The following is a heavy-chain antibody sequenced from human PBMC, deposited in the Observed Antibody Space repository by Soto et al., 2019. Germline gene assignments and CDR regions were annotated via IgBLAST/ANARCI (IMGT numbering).Heavy chain of an antibody. CDR1: GFTFSSYA. CDR3: AKGPDYIWGSYPKGFDY. D-gene: IGHD3-16*02. CDR2: ISGSGGST. J-gene: IGHJ4*02. Sequence: SGGSLRLSCAASGFTFSSYAMSWVRQAPGKGLEWVSAISGSGGSTYYADSVKGRFTISRDNSKNTLYLQMNSLRAEDTAVYYCAKGPDYIWGSYPKGFDYWGQGTLVTVSS. V-gene: IGHV3-23*01.